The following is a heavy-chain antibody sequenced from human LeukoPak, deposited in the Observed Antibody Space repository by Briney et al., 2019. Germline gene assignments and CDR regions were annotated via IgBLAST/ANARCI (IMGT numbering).Heavy chain of an antibody. CDR1: GFTFDDYA. CDR3: AKEYYYDSSGYYYAGAFDI. D-gene: IGHD3-22*01. Sequence: PGGSLRLSCAASGFTFDDYAMHLVRQAPGKGLEWVSLISGDGGSTYYADSVKGRFTISRDNSKNSLYLQMNSLRTEDTALYYCAKEYYYDSSGYYYAGAFDIWGQGTMVTVSS. V-gene: IGHV3-43*02. J-gene: IGHJ3*02. CDR2: ISGDGGST.